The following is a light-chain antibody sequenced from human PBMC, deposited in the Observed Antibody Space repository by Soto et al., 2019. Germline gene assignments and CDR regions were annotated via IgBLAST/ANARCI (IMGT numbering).Light chain of an antibody. CDR1: SSNIGSNT. Sequence: QSVLTQPPSASGSPGQRITLSCSGSSSNIGSNTVNWYQQFPGTAPKVLIYRDNQRPSGVPDRCSGSKSGTSASLAISGLQSEDEADYYCSAWDDSLNGRLFGGGTKVTVL. J-gene: IGLJ3*02. CDR2: RDN. V-gene: IGLV1-44*01. CDR3: SAWDDSLNGRL.